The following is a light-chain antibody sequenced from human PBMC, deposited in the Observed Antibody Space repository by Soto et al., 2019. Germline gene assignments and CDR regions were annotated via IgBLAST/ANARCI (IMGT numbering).Light chain of an antibody. J-gene: IGKJ1*01. V-gene: IGKV1-5*03. CDR3: HQYKTYWT. CDR1: QSISSW. CDR2: KAS. Sequence: DIQMTHSPSTLSASVGDRVTITCRASQSISSWLAWYQQKPGKAPKLLIYKASNLQSGVPSRFSGSGSGTEFTLTISSLQPDDFATYYCHQYKTYWTFGHGTQV.